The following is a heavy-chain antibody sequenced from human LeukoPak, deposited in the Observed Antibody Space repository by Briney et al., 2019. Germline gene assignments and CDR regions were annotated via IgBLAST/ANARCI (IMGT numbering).Heavy chain of an antibody. V-gene: IGHV3-9*01. CDR2: ISWNSGSI. CDR1: GFTFDDYA. J-gene: IGHJ4*02. D-gene: IGHD4-11*01. Sequence: GGSLRLSCAASGFTFDDYAMHWVRQAPGKGLEWVSGISWNSGSIGYADSVKGRFTISRDNAKNSLYLQMNSLRAEDTAVYYCAKARRVNVDYWGQGTLVTVSS. CDR3: AKARRVNVDY.